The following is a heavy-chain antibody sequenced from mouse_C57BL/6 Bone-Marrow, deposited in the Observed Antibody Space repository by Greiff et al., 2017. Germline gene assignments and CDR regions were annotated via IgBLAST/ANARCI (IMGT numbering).Heavy chain of an antibody. V-gene: IGHV5-12*01. CDR3: VRLDAMDY. Sequence: EVKLQESGGGVVRPGGSLKLSCAASGFTFSDYYMYWIRQTPEKRLEWVAYISNGGYSTYYVDTVKGRFTISRDNAKNTLFLQMSRLKSEDSAMYYCVRLDAMDYWGQGTSVTVSS. CDR1: GFTFSDYY. CDR2: ISNGGYST. J-gene: IGHJ4*01.